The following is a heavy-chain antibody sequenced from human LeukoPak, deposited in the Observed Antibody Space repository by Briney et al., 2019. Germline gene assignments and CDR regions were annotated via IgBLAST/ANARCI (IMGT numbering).Heavy chain of an antibody. CDR1: GGSISSYY. D-gene: IGHD3-22*01. CDR3: ARRIGYESSSYYASYFDY. Sequence: SETLSLTCTVSGGSISSYYWSWIRQPPGKGLEWIGYIYYSGSTNYNPSLKSRVTISVDTSKNQFSLKLSSVTAADTAVYYCARRIGYESSSYYASYFDYWGQGTLVTVSS. V-gene: IGHV4-59*01. J-gene: IGHJ4*02. CDR2: IYYSGST.